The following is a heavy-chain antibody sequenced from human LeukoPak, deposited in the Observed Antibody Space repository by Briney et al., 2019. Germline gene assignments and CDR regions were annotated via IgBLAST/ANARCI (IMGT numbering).Heavy chain of an antibody. Sequence: SQTLSLTCTVSGASISNYYWSWIRQTPEKGLEWMGHIHSSGGSSYYPSLKSRLTLSIDTSRNQLSLKLPSVTAAGTAVYFCARLGSYHDFWGQGALVTVSS. D-gene: IGHD1-26*01. J-gene: IGHJ4*02. CDR3: ARLGSYHDF. CDR1: GASISNYY. CDR2: IHSSGGS. V-gene: IGHV4-4*09.